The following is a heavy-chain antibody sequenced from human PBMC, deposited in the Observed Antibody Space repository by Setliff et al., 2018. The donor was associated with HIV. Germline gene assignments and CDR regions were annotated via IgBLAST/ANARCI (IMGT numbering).Heavy chain of an antibody. D-gene: IGHD3-3*01. CDR3: VRGVQSPPHYSYYYMDV. J-gene: IGHJ6*03. CDR2: IIPILGVA. CDR1: RSTSNSHT. Sequence: AASVKVSCKASRSTSNSHTINWVRQAPGQGLDWMGRIIPILGVANYAQRFQGKVTITADKSTSTAYMELTSLRFDDTAMYYCVRGVQSPPHYSYYYMDVWGEGTMVTVSS. V-gene: IGHV1-69*02.